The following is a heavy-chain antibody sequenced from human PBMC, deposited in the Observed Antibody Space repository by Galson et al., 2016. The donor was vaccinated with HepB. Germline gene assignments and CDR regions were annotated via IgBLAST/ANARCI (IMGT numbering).Heavy chain of an antibody. V-gene: IGHV4-39*01. CDR2: IYYSGST. CDR3: ARRGRLGCFDY. D-gene: IGHD4-17*01. Sequence: SETLSLTCTVSGGSISSSSYYWGWIRQPPGKGLEWIGGIYYSGSTYYNPSLKSRVTISVDTSKNQFSLKLSSVTAADTAVYYCARRGRLGCFDYWGQGTLVTVSS. J-gene: IGHJ4*02. CDR1: GGSISSSSYY.